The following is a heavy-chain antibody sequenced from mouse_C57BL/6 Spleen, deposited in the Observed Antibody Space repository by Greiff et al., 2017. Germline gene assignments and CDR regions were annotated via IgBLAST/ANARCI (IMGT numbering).Heavy chain of an antibody. CDR2: ISSGGSYT. J-gene: IGHJ2*01. CDR3: ARSKGYFDY. D-gene: IGHD2-5*01. CDR1: GFTFSSYG. Sequence: EVKLMESGGDLVKPGGSLKLSCAASGFTFSSYGMSWVRQTPDKRLEWVATISSGGSYTYYPDSVKGRFTISRDNAKNTLYLQMSSLKSEDTAMYYCARSKGYFDYWGQGTTLTVSS. V-gene: IGHV5-6*01.